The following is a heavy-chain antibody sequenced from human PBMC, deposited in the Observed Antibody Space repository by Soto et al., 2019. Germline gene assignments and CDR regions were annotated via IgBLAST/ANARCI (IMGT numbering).Heavy chain of an antibody. CDR1: GGSISSYY. D-gene: IGHD2-15*01. J-gene: IGHJ4*02. CDR3: ARGLTVVTDYYFDY. V-gene: IGHV4-59*01. Sequence: QVQLQESGPGLVKPSETLSLTCTVSGGSISSYYWSWIRQPPGKGLEWIGYIYYSGSTNYNPSLKSRVTISVDTSKNQFSLKLSSVTAADTAVYYCARGLTVVTDYYFDYWGQGTLVTVSS. CDR2: IYYSGST.